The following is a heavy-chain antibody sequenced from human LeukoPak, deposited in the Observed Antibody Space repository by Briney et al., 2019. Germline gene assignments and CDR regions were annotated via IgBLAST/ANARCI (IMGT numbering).Heavy chain of an antibody. Sequence: GASVTVSFTSSGYTFTFYYMHWVRQAPGQGLGWMGWINPNSGGTNYAQKFQGRVTMTRDTSISTAYMELSRLRSDDTAVYYCASQITQPYFAYWGQGTLVTVSS. V-gene: IGHV1-2*02. CDR3: ASQITQPYFAY. CDR1: GYTFTFYY. J-gene: IGHJ4*02. CDR2: INPNSGGT. D-gene: IGHD1-14*01.